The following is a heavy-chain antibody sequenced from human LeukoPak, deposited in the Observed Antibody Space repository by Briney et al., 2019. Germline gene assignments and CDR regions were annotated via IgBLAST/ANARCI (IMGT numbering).Heavy chain of an antibody. D-gene: IGHD1-26*01. J-gene: IGHJ4*02. V-gene: IGHV1-46*01. CDR2: INPSGGST. Sequence: GSVKVSCKASGYTFTSYYMHWVRPAPGQGLEWMGIINPSGGSTSYAQKFQGRVTMTRDMSTSTVYMELSSLRSEDTAVYYCARDKEGATLEYWGQGTLVTVSS. CDR3: ARDKEGATLEY. CDR1: GYTFTSYY.